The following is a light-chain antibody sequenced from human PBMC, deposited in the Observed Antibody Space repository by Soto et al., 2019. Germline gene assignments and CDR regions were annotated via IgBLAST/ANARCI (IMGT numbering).Light chain of an antibody. J-gene: IGKJ1*01. CDR1: QTLNDW. V-gene: IGKV1-5*03. CDR3: QHYKYYWT. Sequence: DIPMTQSPSTLSASVGDRVTITCRASQTLNDWLAWYQLKPGQGPKPLIYATSKLETGVPPRFSGSGSGTEFTLTINGLQPDDSATCFCQHYKYYWTVGQGTKVEV. CDR2: ATS.